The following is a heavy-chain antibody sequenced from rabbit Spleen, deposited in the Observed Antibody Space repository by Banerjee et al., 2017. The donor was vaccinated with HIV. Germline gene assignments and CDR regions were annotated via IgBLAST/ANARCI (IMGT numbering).Heavy chain of an antibody. D-gene: IGHD6-1*01. V-gene: IGHV1S45*01. Sequence: QQQLVESGGGLVQPEGSLTLTCKASGFSFSDRDVMCWVRQAPGKGLEWIACINAATGKPVYATWAKGRFTISRTSSTTVTLQMTSLTAADTATYFCASDIYGYGGFSLWGQGTLVTVS. CDR2: INAATGKP. J-gene: IGHJ3*01. CDR1: GFSFSDRDV. CDR3: ASDIYGYGGFSL.